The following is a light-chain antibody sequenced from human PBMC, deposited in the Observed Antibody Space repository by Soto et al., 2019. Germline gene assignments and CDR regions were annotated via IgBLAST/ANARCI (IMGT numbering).Light chain of an antibody. Sequence: IQLTQSPSSLSASVGDRVTIVCRASESISDYLNWYQLKSGEAPKVLIYSASTLRGGVPSRFSGTGSGTEFTLTISSLQPEDVATYSFQQTFSHLLSFGGGTTVELK. CDR2: SAS. CDR1: ESISDY. J-gene: IGKJ4*01. V-gene: IGKV1-39*01. CDR3: QQTFSHLLS.